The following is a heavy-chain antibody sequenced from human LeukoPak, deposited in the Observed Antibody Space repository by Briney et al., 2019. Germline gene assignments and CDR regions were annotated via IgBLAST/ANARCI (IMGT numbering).Heavy chain of an antibody. CDR3: ARHSHYDFWSGYLDY. CDR2: IYPGDSDT. CDR1: GYSFTSYW. D-gene: IGHD3-3*01. V-gene: IGHV5-51*01. J-gene: IGHJ4*02. Sequence: GEFLKISCKSSGYSFTSYWIGWVRQMPGKGLEWMGIIYPGDSDTRYSPSFQGQVTISADKSISAAFLQWSSLKASDTAMYYCARHSHYDFWSGYLDYWGQGTLVTVSS.